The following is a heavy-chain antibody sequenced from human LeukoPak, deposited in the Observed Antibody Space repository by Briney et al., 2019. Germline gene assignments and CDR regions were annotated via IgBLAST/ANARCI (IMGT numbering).Heavy chain of an antibody. Sequence: GASVKVSCKASGYTFTGYYMHWVRQAPGQGLEWMGWINPNSGGTNYAQKFQGRVTMTRDTSISTAYMELSRLRSDDTAVYYCARGGAYYDISNWFDPWGQGTLVTVSS. D-gene: IGHD3-9*01. CDR1: GYTFTGYY. CDR3: ARGGAYYDISNWFDP. J-gene: IGHJ5*02. V-gene: IGHV1-2*02. CDR2: INPNSGGT.